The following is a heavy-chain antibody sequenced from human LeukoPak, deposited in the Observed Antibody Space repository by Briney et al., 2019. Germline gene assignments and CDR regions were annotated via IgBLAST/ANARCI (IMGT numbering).Heavy chain of an antibody. V-gene: IGHV1-24*01. CDR3: ATVRIVYGILRSYYYYYMDV. D-gene: IGHD3-10*01. Sequence: ASVKVSCKVSGYTLTELSMHWVRQAPGKGLEWMGGFDPEDGETIYAQKFQGRVTMTEDTSTDTAYMELSSLRSEDTAVYYCATVRIVYGILRSYYYYYMDVWGKGTTVTVSS. CDR1: GYTLTELS. CDR2: FDPEDGET. J-gene: IGHJ6*03.